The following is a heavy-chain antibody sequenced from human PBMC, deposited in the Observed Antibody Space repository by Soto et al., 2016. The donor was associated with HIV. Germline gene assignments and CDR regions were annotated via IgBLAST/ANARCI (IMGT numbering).Heavy chain of an antibody. Sequence: EVQLVESGGGLVKPGGSLRLSCAASGFTFSTYSMNWVRQAPGKGLEWVSSINGSSTYIFYADSVKGRFTISRDNAKNSLYLQMNSLRAEDTAVFYCVRGKAAKYRGGLCLSWGQGSLVTVSS. V-gene: IGHV3-21*01. D-gene: IGHD2-2*01. J-gene: IGHJ1*01. CDR2: INGSSTYI. CDR1: GFTFSTYS. CDR3: VRGKAAKYRGGLCLS.